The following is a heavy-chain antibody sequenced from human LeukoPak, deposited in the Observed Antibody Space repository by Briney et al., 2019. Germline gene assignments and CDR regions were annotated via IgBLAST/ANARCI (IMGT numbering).Heavy chain of an antibody. CDR3: ATPLPLDY. CDR1: GFTFCSYE. Sequence: SGGSLRLSCAASGFTFCSYEMNWARQAPGKGLEWVSYISSRDTTIYYADSVKGRFTISRDNAKNSLYAQIDSLRTEDTAVYYCATPLPLDYWGQGTLVTVSS. V-gene: IGHV3-48*03. CDR2: ISSRDTTI. J-gene: IGHJ4*02.